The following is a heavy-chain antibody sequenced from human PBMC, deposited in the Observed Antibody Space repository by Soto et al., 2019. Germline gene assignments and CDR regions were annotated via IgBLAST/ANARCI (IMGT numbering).Heavy chain of an antibody. V-gene: IGHV1-69*06. J-gene: IGHJ6*02. CDR2: IIPIFGTA. CDR1: GGTFSSYA. D-gene: IGHD3-3*01. CDR3: ARDPKLAYDFWSGYYRAGDYYYGMDV. Sequence: VASVKVSCKASGGTFSSYAISWVRQAPGQGLEWMGGIIPIFGTANYAQKFQGRVTITADKSTSTAYMELSSLRSEDTAVYYCARDPKLAYDFWSGYYRAGDYYYGMDVWGQGTTVTVSS.